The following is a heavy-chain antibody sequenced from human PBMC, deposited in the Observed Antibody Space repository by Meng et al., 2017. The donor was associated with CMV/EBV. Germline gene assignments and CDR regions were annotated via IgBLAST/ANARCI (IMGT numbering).Heavy chain of an antibody. J-gene: IGHJ1*01. CDR3: ASYSSGWHIQH. CDR1: GFTVSSNY. V-gene: IGHV3-66*01. Sequence: VEVGECGGGLVQTGGSLRLSCAASGFTVSSNYMSWVRQAPGKGLEWVSVIYSGGSTYYADSVKGRFTISRDNSKNTLYLQMNSLRAEDTAVYYCASYSSGWHIQHWGQGTLVTVSS. CDR2: IYSGGST. D-gene: IGHD6-19*01.